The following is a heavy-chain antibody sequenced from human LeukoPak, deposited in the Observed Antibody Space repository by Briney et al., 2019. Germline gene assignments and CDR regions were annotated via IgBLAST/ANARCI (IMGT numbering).Heavy chain of an antibody. V-gene: IGHV4-61*08. CDR2: IYYSGTT. CDR1: GGSISSGDYY. Sequence: SETLSLTCTVSGGSISSGDYYWSRNPQPPGKGLVWIGYIYYSGTTNYNPALKSRVTISVDTYKNQFSLKLSSVTAADTAVYYCARGAYIAAAQYGYWGQGTLVTVSS. J-gene: IGHJ4*02. CDR3: ARGAYIAAAQYGY. D-gene: IGHD6-13*01.